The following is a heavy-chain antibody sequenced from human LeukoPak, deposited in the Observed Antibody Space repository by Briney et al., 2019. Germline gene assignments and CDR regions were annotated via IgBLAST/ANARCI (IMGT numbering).Heavy chain of an antibody. CDR2: IWYDGSNK. J-gene: IGHJ6*02. CDR3: ARDYYGSGSYNTYYYYYGMDV. CDR1: GCTFSSYG. D-gene: IGHD3-10*01. Sequence: GGSLRLSCAASGCTFSSYGMHWVRQAPGKGLEWVAVIWYDGSNKYYADSVKGRFTISRDNSKNTLYLQMNSLRAEDTAVYYCARDYYGSGSYNTYYYYYGMDVWGQGTTVTVSS. V-gene: IGHV3-33*01.